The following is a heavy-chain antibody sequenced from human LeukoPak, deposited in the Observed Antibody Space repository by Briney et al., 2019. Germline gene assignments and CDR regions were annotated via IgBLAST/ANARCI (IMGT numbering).Heavy chain of an antibody. CDR1: GFTFSNYA. Sequence: GGSLRLSCAASGFTFSNYAMTWVRQAPGKGLEWVSAISAGGSGTYYADAVKGPFTISRDNSRNTLYLQMNGLRAEDTAVYYCAKASQSDGKPAIGYWGQGTLVTVSS. D-gene: IGHD5-18*01. J-gene: IGHJ4*02. CDR3: AKASQSDGKPAIGY. V-gene: IGHV3-23*01. CDR2: ISAGGSGT.